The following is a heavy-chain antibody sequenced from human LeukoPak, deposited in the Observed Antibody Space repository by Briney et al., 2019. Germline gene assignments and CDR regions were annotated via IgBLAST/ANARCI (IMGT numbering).Heavy chain of an antibody. CDR1: GFTFSDSG. CDR3: AKDMGYDSSGFDY. J-gene: IGHJ4*02. V-gene: IGHV3-30*18. Sequence: PGGSLRLSCAASGFTFSDSGIHWVRQAPGKGLEWVAVISYDGRNKHYADSVKGRFTISRDNSKNTLYLQMNSLTAEDTAMYYCAKDMGYDSSGFDYWGQGTLVTVSS. CDR2: ISYDGRNK. D-gene: IGHD3-22*01.